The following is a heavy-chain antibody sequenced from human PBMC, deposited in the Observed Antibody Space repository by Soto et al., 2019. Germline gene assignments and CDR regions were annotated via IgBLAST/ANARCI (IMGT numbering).Heavy chain of an antibody. V-gene: IGHV4-30-4*01. Sequence: TLSITCSVSGDSIYTVDYFWAWIRQPPGQALEYIGYIYKSATTYYNPSFESRVAISLDTSKSQFSLNVTSVTAADTAVYFCARGRYCLTGRCFPNWFDSWGQGTLVTVSS. CDR2: IYKSATT. CDR1: GDSIYTVDYF. J-gene: IGHJ5*01. CDR3: ARGRYCLTGRCFPNWFDS. D-gene: IGHD2-15*01.